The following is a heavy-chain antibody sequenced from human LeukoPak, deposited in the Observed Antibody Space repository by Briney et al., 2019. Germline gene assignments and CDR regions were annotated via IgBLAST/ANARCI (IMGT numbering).Heavy chain of an antibody. CDR3: ARDLWHY. CDR2: ISYDGSNK. J-gene: IGHJ4*02. V-gene: IGHV3-30-3*01. Sequence: GGSLRLSCAASGFTFSSYAMHWVRQAPGKGLEWVAVISYDGSNKYYADSVKGRFTISRDNSKNTLYLQMNSLRAEDTAVYYCARDLWHYWGQGTLVTVSS. CDR1: GFTFSSYA. D-gene: IGHD3-16*01.